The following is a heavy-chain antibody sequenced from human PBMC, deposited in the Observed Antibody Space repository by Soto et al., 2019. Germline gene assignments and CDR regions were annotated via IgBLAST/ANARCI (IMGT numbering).Heavy chain of an antibody. D-gene: IGHD2-21*02. CDR3: ARGLIVMLAGIEELINSHFDS. CDR1: DASSNSGGYY. Sequence: TLSLTCTVSDASSNSGGYYWSWIRQHPGKGLEWSGVIYYSGTTYYNPSLKSRVTTSVDTSKNQFSLRLSSVTAADTAVYYCARGLIVMLAGIEELINSHFDSWGQGTLVTVSS. CDR2: IYYSGTT. V-gene: IGHV4-31*03. J-gene: IGHJ4*02.